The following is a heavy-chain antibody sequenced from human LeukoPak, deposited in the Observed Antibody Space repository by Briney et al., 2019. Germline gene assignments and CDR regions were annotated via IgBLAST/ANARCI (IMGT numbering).Heavy chain of an antibody. J-gene: IGHJ5*02. V-gene: IGHV3-30*04. Sequence: PGGSLRLSCAASGFIFRTYAIHWVRQAPGRGLEWVAVISYDGIDKYYADSVKGRFTISRDNSKNTLYLQMNSLRAEDTAVYYCAKKGGSSGWYILSWGQGTLVTVSS. CDR1: GFIFRTYA. D-gene: IGHD6-19*01. CDR3: AKKGGSSGWYILS. CDR2: ISYDGIDK.